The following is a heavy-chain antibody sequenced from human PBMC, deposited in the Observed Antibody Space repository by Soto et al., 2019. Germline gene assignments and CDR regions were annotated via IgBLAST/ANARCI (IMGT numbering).Heavy chain of an antibody. CDR3: ARGIYVSVAVVPAASEFYYYYMDV. CDR2: IYHSGST. Sequence: SETLSLTCAVSSGSISSSNWWSWVRQPPGKGLEWIGEIYHSGSTNYNPSLKSRVTISVDKSKNQFSLKLSSVTAADTAVYYCARGIYVSVAVVPAASEFYYYYMDVWGKGTTVTVS. CDR1: SGSISSSNW. V-gene: IGHV4-4*02. J-gene: IGHJ6*03. D-gene: IGHD2-2*01.